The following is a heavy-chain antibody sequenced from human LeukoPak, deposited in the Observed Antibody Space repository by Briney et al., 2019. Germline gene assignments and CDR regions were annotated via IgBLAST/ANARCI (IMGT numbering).Heavy chain of an antibody. CDR3: ARDFGEFDYFDY. J-gene: IGHJ4*02. V-gene: IGHV3-30-3*01. CDR2: ISYDGSNK. CDR1: GITFSSYA. Sequence: PGGSLRLSCAVSGITFSSYALHWVRQAPGKGLEWVAVISYDGSNKYHADYVKGRFTISRDNSKNTLYLQMNSLRAEDTAVYYCARDFGEFDYFDYWGQGTLVTVSS. D-gene: IGHD3-10*01.